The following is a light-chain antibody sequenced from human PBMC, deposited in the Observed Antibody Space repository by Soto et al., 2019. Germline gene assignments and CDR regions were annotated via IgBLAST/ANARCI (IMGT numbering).Light chain of an antibody. CDR3: ATWDDSLNGHVV. Sequence: QSVLTQPPSESGTPGQRVTISCSGSRSNIGSNTVNWYQQLPGTAPKFLIYSNNQRPSGVPKRFSGSKSGTSASLAISGLQSKDEADYYCATWDDSLNGHVVFGAGTQLTVL. CDR1: RSNIGSNT. V-gene: IGLV1-44*01. J-gene: IGLJ2*01. CDR2: SNN.